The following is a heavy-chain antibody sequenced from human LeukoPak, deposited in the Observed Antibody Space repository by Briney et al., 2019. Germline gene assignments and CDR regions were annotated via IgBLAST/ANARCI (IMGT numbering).Heavy chain of an antibody. CDR1: GFTFSSCA. Sequence: SGGSLRLSCAASGFTFSSCAMSWVRQAPGKGLEWVSAISGSGGSTYYADSVKGRFTISRDTSKNTLYLQMNSLRAEDTALYYCAKGYDGSGYYFYFDYWGQGTLVTVSS. CDR3: AKGYDGSGYYFYFDY. CDR2: ISGSGGST. V-gene: IGHV3-23*01. J-gene: IGHJ4*02. D-gene: IGHD3-22*01.